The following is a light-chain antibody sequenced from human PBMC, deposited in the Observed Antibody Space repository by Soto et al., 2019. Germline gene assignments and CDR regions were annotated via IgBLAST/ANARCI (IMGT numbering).Light chain of an antibody. CDR1: QYINNY. V-gene: IGKV1-39*01. CDR3: QQSYSTPPYT. J-gene: IGKJ2*01. Sequence: DIQMTQSPSTLSGSVGDRVTITCRASQYINNYLNWYQQKPGKAPKLLIFAAYNLQSGVPSRFSGSGSGTDFTLPISSLQPEDFATYYCQQSYSTPPYTFGQGTKLDMK. CDR2: AAY.